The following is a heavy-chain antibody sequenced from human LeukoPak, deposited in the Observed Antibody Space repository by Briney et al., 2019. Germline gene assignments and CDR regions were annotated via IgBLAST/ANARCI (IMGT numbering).Heavy chain of an antibody. CDR1: GASITDYY. V-gene: IGHV4-59*01. CDR2: IYYSGSP. Sequence: PSETLSLTCTVSGASITDYYWSWIRQPPAKGLEWIGYIYYSGSPNYNPSLKSRVTFSLDTSQNQFSLKLTSVTAADTAVYYCAYGGDAYKTGYWGRGTLVTVSS. J-gene: IGHJ4*02. D-gene: IGHD5-24*01. CDR3: AYGGDAYKTGY.